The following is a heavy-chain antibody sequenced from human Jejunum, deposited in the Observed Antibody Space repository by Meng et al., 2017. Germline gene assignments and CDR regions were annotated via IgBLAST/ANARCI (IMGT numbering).Heavy chain of an antibody. CDR3: ARGWSPDL. V-gene: IGHV3-15*01. Sequence: GESLKISCAGSGFTFTNAWMNWVRQAPGKGLEWVGRIKSRPNGGTTDYAAPVNGRFTISRDDSQQTAYLQMNSLNTDDSAVYYCARGWSPDLWGRGTLVTVSS. CDR1: GFTFTNAW. D-gene: IGHD6-19*01. CDR2: IKSRPNGGTT. J-gene: IGHJ2*01.